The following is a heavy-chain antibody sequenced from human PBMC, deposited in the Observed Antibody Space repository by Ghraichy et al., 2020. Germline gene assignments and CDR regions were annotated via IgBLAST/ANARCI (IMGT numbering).Heavy chain of an antibody. CDR2: ISGSGGTT. D-gene: IGHD3-16*01. J-gene: IGHJ4*02. CDR1: GFTFSSYA. V-gene: IGHV3-23*01. Sequence: GGSLRLSCAASGFTFSSYAMSWVRQAPGKGPEWVSGISGSGGTTYYADSVKGRFTISRDNSKNTLYLQMNSLTAEDTAVYYCAKVGGSLYYFDYWGQGTLVTVPS. CDR3: AKVGGSLYYFDY.